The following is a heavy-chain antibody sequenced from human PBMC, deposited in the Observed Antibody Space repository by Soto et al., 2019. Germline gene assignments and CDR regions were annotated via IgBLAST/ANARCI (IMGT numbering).Heavy chain of an antibody. CDR2: IYYSGGST. CDR1: GGSISSGDYY. D-gene: IGHD2-2*01. V-gene: IGHV4-30-4*01. CDR3: ARAVYCRSASCSNWFDS. Sequence: LSLTCAVSGGSISSGDYYWSWIRQPPGKGLEWIGYIYYSGGSTYYSPSLRSRVAISMDTSKNQFSLILSAVTAADTAVYSCARAVYCRSASCSNWFDSWGQGTLVTVSS. J-gene: IGHJ5*02.